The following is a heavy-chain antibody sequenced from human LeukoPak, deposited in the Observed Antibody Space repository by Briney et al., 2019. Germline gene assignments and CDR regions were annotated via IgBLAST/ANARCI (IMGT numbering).Heavy chain of an antibody. D-gene: IGHD2-15*01. CDR2: ISGSGNST. CDR3: ARGPYCSGGTCYSLGEFDP. CDR1: GFTFSSYS. Sequence: PGGSLRLSCAASGFTFSSYSMNWVRQAPGKGLEWVSGISGSGNSTYFADSVKGRFTISRDNSKNTLYLQMNSLRAEDTAVFYCARGPYCSGGTCYSLGEFDPWGQGTLVTVSS. J-gene: IGHJ5*02. V-gene: IGHV3-23*01.